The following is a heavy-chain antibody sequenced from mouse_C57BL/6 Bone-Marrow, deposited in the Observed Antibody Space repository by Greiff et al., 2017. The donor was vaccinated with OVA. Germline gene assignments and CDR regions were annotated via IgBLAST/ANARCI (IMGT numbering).Heavy chain of an antibody. CDR2: IWWDDDK. V-gene: IGHV8-8*01. Sequence: QVTLKESGPGILQPSQTLSLTCSFSGFSLSTFGMGVGWIRQPSGKGLEWLAHIWWDDDKYYNPALKSRLTISKDTSKNQVFLKIANVDTADTATYYCARSPTTVVATELGGGYFDYWGQGTTLTVSS. CDR3: ARSPTTVVATELGGGYFDY. J-gene: IGHJ2*01. CDR1: GFSLSTFGMG. D-gene: IGHD1-1*01.